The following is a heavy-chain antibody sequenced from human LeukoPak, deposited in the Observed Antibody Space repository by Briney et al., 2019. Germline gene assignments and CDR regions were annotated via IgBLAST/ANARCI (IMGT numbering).Heavy chain of an antibody. CDR1: GSSISSSSYY. J-gene: IGHJ4*02. Sequence: TSETLSLTCTVSGSSISSSSYYWGWIRQPPGKGLEWIGSIYYSGSTYYNPSLKSRVTISVDTAKNQFSLKLSSVTAADTAVYYCARGRVSSSCRFDYWGQGTLVTVSS. D-gene: IGHD6-13*01. V-gene: IGHV4-39*07. CDR3: ARGRVSSSCRFDY. CDR2: IYYSGST.